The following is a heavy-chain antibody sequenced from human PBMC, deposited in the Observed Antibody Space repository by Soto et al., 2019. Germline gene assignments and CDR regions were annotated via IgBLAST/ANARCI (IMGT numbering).Heavy chain of an antibody. Sequence: EVQLLESGGGLVQPGGSLRLSCAASGLTFSSYAMSWVRQAPGKGLEWVSAISGSGGSTYYADSVKGRFTISRDNSKNTLYLQMNSLRAEDTAVYYCAKGIQAARYYFDYWGQGTLVTVSS. CDR1: GLTFSSYA. D-gene: IGHD5-18*01. CDR2: ISGSGGST. J-gene: IGHJ4*02. CDR3: AKGIQAARYYFDY. V-gene: IGHV3-23*01.